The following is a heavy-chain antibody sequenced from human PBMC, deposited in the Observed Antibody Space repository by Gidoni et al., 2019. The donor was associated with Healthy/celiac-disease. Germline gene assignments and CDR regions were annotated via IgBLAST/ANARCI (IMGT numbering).Heavy chain of an antibody. V-gene: IGHV4-31*11. D-gene: IGHD5-12*01. CDR3: ARAGGYDPNNWFDP. J-gene: IGHJ5*02. CDR1: VDYISSGGYY. Sequence: QVQLQESGPGRVKPSQTLSLTCAVSVDYISSGGYYWSWIRQHPGQGLEWLGYIYYSGSTYYNPSLKSRVTISVDTSKNKFSLKLSSVTAADTAVYYCARAGGYDPNNWFDPWGQGTLVTVSS. CDR2: IYYSGST.